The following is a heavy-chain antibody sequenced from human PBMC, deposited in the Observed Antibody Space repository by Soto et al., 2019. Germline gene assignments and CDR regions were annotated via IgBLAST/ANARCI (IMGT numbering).Heavy chain of an antibody. Sequence: GASVKVSCKASGYAFTIYGIIWVRQAPGQGLEWMGWISAYNGNTNYAQKLRGRVTMTRNTSISTAYMELSSLRSEDTAVYYCARGLRELGYCSGGSCYSSYYFDYWGQGTLVTVSS. CDR2: ISAYNGNT. J-gene: IGHJ4*02. CDR1: GYAFTIYG. D-gene: IGHD2-15*01. V-gene: IGHV1-18*01. CDR3: ARGLRELGYCSGGSCYSSYYFDY.